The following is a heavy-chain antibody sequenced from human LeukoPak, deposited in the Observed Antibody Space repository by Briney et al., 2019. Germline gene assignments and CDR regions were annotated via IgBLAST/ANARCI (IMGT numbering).Heavy chain of an antibody. CDR2: LHISGNK. CDR3: ARDPLRSSFDT. J-gene: IGHJ4*02. CDR1: GGSMTPYH. V-gene: IGHV4-4*07. D-gene: IGHD6-13*01. Sequence: SETLSLTCTVSGGSMTPYHWTWIRQPAGKGLEWIGRLHISGNKNYNPSLKGRVTISLDTSKNQFSLEMTSVTAADTAVYFCARDPLRSSFDTWGQGILVTVSS.